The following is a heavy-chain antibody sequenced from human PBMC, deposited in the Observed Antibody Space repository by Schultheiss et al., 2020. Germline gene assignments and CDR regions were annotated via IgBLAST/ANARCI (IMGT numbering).Heavy chain of an antibody. J-gene: IGHJ6*02. CDR2: INPNSGGT. V-gene: IGHV1-2*04. D-gene: IGHD2-15*01. CDR1: GYTFTGYY. Sequence: ASVKVSCKASGYTFTGYYMHWVRQAPGQGLEWMGWINPNSGGTNYAQKFQGWVTMTRDTSISTAYMELSRLRSDDTAVYYCARDCSGGSCYSHGMDVWGQGTTVTVS. CDR3: ARDCSGGSCYSHGMDV.